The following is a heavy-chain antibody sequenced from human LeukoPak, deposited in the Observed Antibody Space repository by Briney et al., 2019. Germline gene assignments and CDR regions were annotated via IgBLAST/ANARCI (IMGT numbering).Heavy chain of an antibody. V-gene: IGHV3-15*01. CDR2: IKSSADGGAT. Sequence: GGSLRLSCAGSGFTFRNAWLSWVRQAPGKGLEWVGRIKSSADGGATDYAAPVKGRFTVSRDDSKDTLYLQMNSLKTEDTAVYYCSLRYCSGSSCPGYWGQGTLVTVSS. CDR3: SLRYCSGSSCPGY. J-gene: IGHJ4*02. D-gene: IGHD2-15*01. CDR1: GFTFRNAW.